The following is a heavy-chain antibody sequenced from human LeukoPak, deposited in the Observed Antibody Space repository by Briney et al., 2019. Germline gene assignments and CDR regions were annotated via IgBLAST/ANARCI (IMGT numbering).Heavy chain of an antibody. V-gene: IGHV4-34*01. CDR2: INHSGST. CDR3: ARDGDPPHDY. J-gene: IGHJ4*02. CDR1: GGSFSGYY. Sequence: SETLSLTCAVYGGSFSGYYWSWIRQPPGKGLEWIGEINHSGSTNYNPSLKSRVTISVDTSKNQFSLKLSSVTAADTAVYYCARDGDPPHDYWGQGTLVTVSS. D-gene: IGHD4-17*01.